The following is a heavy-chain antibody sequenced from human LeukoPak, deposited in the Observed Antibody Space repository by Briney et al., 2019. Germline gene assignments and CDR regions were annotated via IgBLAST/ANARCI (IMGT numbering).Heavy chain of an antibody. D-gene: IGHD6-13*01. Sequence: SETLSLTCTVSGGSTSGYYWSWIRQPPGKGLEWIGYIYYSGSTNYNPSLKSRVTISVDTSKNKFSLKLSSVTAADTAVYYCARVGYSSSWYVVGAFGYWGRGTLVTVSS. CDR3: ARVGYSSSWYVVGAFGY. J-gene: IGHJ4*02. CDR1: GGSTSGYY. CDR2: IYYSGST. V-gene: IGHV4-59*01.